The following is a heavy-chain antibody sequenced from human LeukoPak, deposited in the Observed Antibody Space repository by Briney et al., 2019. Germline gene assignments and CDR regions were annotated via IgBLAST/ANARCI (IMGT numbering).Heavy chain of an antibody. D-gene: IGHD4-17*01. CDR3: ARVVYGDDYYYYGMDV. V-gene: IGHV3-23*01. Sequence: GGSLRLSCAASGFTLSSNAMSWVRQAPGKGLEWVSAISGSGGSTYYADSVKGRFTISRDNSKNTLYLQMNSLRAEDTAVYYCARVVYGDDYYYYGMDVWGQGTTATVSS. J-gene: IGHJ6*02. CDR1: GFTLSSNA. CDR2: ISGSGGST.